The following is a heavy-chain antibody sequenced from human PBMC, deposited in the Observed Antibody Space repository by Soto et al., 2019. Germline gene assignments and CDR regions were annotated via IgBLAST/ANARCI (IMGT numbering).Heavy chain of an antibody. Sequence: GGSLRLSCAASGFSFSIYDMNWVRRAPGKGLEWVSSISGSSGDINYADSVKGRFTISRDNAENSLYLQMSSLRAEDTAVYYGAKSRYSFDYWGQGTLVTVSS. CDR2: ISGSSGDI. CDR1: GFSFSIYD. V-gene: IGHV3-21*01. J-gene: IGHJ4*02. CDR3: AKSRYSFDY. D-gene: IGHD1-1*01.